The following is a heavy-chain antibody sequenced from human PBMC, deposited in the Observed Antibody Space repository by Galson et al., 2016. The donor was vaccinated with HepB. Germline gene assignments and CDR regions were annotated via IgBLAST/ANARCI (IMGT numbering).Heavy chain of an antibody. CDR1: GFSLTTSGVG. CDR2: IYWDDDK. Sequence: PALVKPTQTLTLTCTFSGFSLTTSGVGVGWIRQPPGKALEWLALIYWDDDKRYSPSLKSRLTITKDTSKNQVVLRMTNMDPVDTATYYCVYHTAYSGSYSYWGQGTLVTVSS. CDR3: VYHTAYSGSYSY. D-gene: IGHD1-26*01. J-gene: IGHJ4*02. V-gene: IGHV2-5*02.